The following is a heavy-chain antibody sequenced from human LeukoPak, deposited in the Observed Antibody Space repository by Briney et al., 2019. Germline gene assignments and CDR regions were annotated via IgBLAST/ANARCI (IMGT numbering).Heavy chain of an antibody. CDR2: MYNSGST. J-gene: IGHJ4*02. CDR3: ARGIESSGDYGY. D-gene: IGHD4-17*01. CDR1: GGTISGSY. Sequence: SETLSLTCTVSGGTISGSYWSWIRQPPAKGPEWIAYMYNSGSTNYNPSLKSRVTISIDTSKNQFSLKLSSLTASDTDIYYCARGIESSGDYGYWGQGILVTVSS. V-gene: IGHV4-59*01.